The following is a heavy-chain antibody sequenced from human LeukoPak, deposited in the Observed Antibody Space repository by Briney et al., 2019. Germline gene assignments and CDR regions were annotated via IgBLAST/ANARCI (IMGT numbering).Heavy chain of an antibody. J-gene: IGHJ4*02. CDR3: VGGYGWLPDY. CDR2: IKQDGSEK. D-gene: IGHD6-19*01. Sequence: GGSLRLSCAGYGITLSELWMNWVRQVPGKGLEWVANIKQDGSEKKYVDSVKGRFTISRDNAKNSVYLQMNCLRVDDTAVYYRVGGYGWLPDYWGQGALVTVSS. CDR1: GITLSELW. V-gene: IGHV3-7*04.